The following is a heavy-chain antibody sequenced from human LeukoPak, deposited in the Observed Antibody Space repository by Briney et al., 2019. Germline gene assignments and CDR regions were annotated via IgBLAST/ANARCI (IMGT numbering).Heavy chain of an antibody. CDR2: IYYSGST. J-gene: IGHJ4*02. D-gene: IGHD3-10*01. Sequence: SETLSLTCTVSGGSISSSSYYWGWIRQPPGKGLEWIGSIYYSGSTYYNPSLKSRVTISVDTSKNQFSLKLSSVTAADTAVYYCARTYYGSGSFRSYYFDYWGQGTLVTVSS. CDR3: ARTYYGSGSFRSYYFDY. CDR1: GGSISSSSYY. V-gene: IGHV4-39*01.